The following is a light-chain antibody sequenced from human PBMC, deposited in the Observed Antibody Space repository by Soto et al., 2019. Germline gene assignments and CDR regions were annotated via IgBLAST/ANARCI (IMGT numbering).Light chain of an antibody. CDR3: QHRSHWPPSIT. CDR2: DAS. Sequence: EIVLTQSPGTLSLSPGERATLSCRASQSVSNFLAWYQQKPGQAPRLLIYDASNRATVIPARFSGSGSGTDFTLTISSLEPEDFAVYYCQHRSHWPPSITFGQGTRLEIK. J-gene: IGKJ5*01. CDR1: QSVSNF. V-gene: IGKV3-11*01.